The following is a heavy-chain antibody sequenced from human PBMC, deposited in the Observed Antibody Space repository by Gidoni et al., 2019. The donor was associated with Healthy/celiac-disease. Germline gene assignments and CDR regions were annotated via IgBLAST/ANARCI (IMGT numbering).Heavy chain of an antibody. V-gene: IGHV1-18*01. D-gene: IGHD3-22*01. CDR1: GYTFTSYG. J-gene: IGHJ3*02. CDR3: VSERDYYDSSGYPADAFDI. Sequence: QVQLVQSGAEVKKPGSSVTVSCKASGYTFTSYGISWVRQAPGQGLEWMGWISAYNGNTNYAQKLQGRVTMTTDTSTSTADMELRSLRSDDTAVYYCVSERDYYDSSGYPADAFDIWGQGTMVTVSS. CDR2: ISAYNGNT.